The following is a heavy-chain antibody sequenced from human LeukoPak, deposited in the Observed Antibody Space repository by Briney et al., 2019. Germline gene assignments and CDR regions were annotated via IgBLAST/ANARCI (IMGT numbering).Heavy chain of an antibody. CDR1: GFTSSTYT. CDR2: ISSSGLYI. J-gene: IGHJ4*02. D-gene: IGHD6-19*01. V-gene: IGHV3-21*04. Sequence: GGSLRLSCEVSGFTSSTYTMNWVRQAPGKGLEWVSSISSSGLYIYYADSVKGRFTISRDNAKNSLYLQMNSLRAEDTAVYYCAKEWWYSSGWYDGGRDYWGQGTLVTVSS. CDR3: AKEWWYSSGWYDGGRDY.